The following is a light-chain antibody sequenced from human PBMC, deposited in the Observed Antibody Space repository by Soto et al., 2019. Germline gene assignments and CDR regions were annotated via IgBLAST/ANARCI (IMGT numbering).Light chain of an antibody. Sequence: SALTQPPSSSGSPGQSVAISYTGTSSDVGGYNYVSWYQQHPGKAPKLMIYEVNKRPSGVPDRFSGSKSGNTASLTVSGLQAEDEDDYYCSSYAGSSNVFGTGNKVTVL. V-gene: IGLV2-8*01. J-gene: IGLJ1*01. CDR3: SSYAGSSNV. CDR1: SSDVGGYNY. CDR2: EVN.